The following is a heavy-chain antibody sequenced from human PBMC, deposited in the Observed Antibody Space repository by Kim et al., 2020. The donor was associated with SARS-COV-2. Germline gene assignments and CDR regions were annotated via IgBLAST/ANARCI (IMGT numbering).Heavy chain of an antibody. CDR3: ARGGPEGMDV. CDR2: ST. V-gene: IGHV4-34*01. Sequence: STTYNPSHRGRVPISVDTSKNQFSLKLGSVTAADTAVYYCARGGPEGMDVWGQGTTVTVSS. J-gene: IGHJ6*02.